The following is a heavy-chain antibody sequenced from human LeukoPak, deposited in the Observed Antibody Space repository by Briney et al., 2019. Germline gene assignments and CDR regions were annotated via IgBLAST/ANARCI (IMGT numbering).Heavy chain of an antibody. V-gene: IGHV3-21*01. J-gene: IGHJ4*02. CDR1: GFTFSSYA. D-gene: IGHD6-25*01. CDR3: ARAVSLAAAGY. CDR2: ISSSSSYI. Sequence: GGSLRLSCAASGFTFSSYAMTWVRQAPGKGLEWVSSISSSSSYIYYADSVKGRFTISRDNAKNSPYLQMNSLRAEDTAVYYCARAVSLAAAGYRGQGTLVTVSS.